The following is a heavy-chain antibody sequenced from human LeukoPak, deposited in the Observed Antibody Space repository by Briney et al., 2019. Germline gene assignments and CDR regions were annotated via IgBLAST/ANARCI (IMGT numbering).Heavy chain of an antibody. V-gene: IGHV4-59*08. CDR1: GGSISSYY. D-gene: IGHD3-3*01. CDR2: IYYIGST. J-gene: IGHJ5*02. Sequence: PSETLSLTCTVSGGSISSYYWSWIRQPPGKGLEWMGYIYYIGSTNYNPSLKSRVTISVDTSKNQFCLKLSSVTAADTAVYYCARHRGSEYYDFWSGCLAKGWFDPWGQGTLVTVSS. CDR3: ARHRGSEYYDFWSGCLAKGWFDP.